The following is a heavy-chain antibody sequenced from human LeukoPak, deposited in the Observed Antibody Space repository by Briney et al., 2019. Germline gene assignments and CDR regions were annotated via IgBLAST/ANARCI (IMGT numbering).Heavy chain of an antibody. D-gene: IGHD5-18*01. Sequence: ASVKVSCKSSGYTFNAYYIHWVRQAPGQGLEWMGLINPHSGGTNSTQKFQDRVTMTRDTSISTVYMELSRLRSDDTAVYYCARDRDSYGDYYFFYMDVWGKGTTVAVSS. V-gene: IGHV1-2*02. CDR1: GYTFNAYY. CDR3: ARDRDSYGDYYFFYMDV. CDR2: INPHSGGT. J-gene: IGHJ6*03.